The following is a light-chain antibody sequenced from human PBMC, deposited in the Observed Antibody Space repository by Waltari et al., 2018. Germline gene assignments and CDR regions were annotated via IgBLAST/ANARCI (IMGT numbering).Light chain of an antibody. Sequence: QSALTQPASVSGSPGPSITISCTGARIDVGSYNLFSWYQQHPDKAPKLMIYEDNKRPSGVSTRFSGSKSGNTSSLTISGLQAEDEADYYCCSYAGSGTTWVFGGGTKLTVL. J-gene: IGLJ3*02. CDR1: RIDVGSYNL. CDR3: CSYAGSGTTWV. CDR2: EDN. V-gene: IGLV2-23*01.